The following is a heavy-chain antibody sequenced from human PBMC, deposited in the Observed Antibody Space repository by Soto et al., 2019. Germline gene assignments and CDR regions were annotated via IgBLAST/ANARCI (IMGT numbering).Heavy chain of an antibody. V-gene: IGHV3-30-3*01. CDR3: ARGGGIAVAGVDY. Sequence: QVQLVESGGGVVQPGRSLRLSCAASGITFSSYVMHWVRQAPGKGLEWVALISYDGSNQYYADSVKGRFTISRDNSKNTLFRQMNSLRAEDTAVYYCARGGGIAVAGVDYWGQGTLVTVSS. CDR1: GITFSSYV. J-gene: IGHJ4*02. D-gene: IGHD6-19*01. CDR2: ISYDGSNQ.